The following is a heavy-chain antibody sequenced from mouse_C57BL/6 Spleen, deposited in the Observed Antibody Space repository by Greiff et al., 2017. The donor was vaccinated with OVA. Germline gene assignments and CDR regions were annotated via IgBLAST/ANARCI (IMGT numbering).Heavy chain of an antibody. Sequence: QVHVKQSGAELVKPGASVKLSCKASGYTFTEYTIHWVKQRSGQGLEWIGWFYPGSGSIKYNEKFKDKATLTADKSSSTVYMELSRLTSEDSAVYFCARHEGESFYYGYDGFAYWGQGTLVTVSA. D-gene: IGHD2-2*01. V-gene: IGHV1-62-2*01. CDR1: GYTFTEYT. J-gene: IGHJ3*01. CDR3: ARHEGESFYYGYDGFAY. CDR2: FYPGSGSI.